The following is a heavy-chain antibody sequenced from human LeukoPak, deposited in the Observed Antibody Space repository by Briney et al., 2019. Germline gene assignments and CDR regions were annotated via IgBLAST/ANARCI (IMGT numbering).Heavy chain of an antibody. D-gene: IGHD5-18*01. J-gene: IGHJ4*02. CDR1: GGSISSYY. V-gene: IGHV4-59*08. CDR3: ARHGGYSYGPFDY. CDR2: IYYSGST. Sequence: PSETLSLTCTVSGGSISSYYWSWIRQPPGKGLEWIGYIYYSGSTNYNPSLKTRVTISVDTSKNQFSLELSSVTAADTAVYYCARHGGYSYGPFDYWGQGTLVTVSS.